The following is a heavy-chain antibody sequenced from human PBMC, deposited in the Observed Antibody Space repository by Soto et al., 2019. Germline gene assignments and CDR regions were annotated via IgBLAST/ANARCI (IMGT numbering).Heavy chain of an antibody. CDR2: IYYSGST. D-gene: IGHD3-16*02. Sequence: SETLSLTCTVSGGSISSGGYYWSWIRQHPGKGLEWIGYIYYSGSTYYNPSLKSRVTISVDTSKNQFSLKLSSVTAADTAVYYCARDTSYDYVWGSYRYYDYWGQGTLVTVSS. CDR3: ARDTSYDYVWGSYRYYDY. CDR1: GGSISSGGYY. J-gene: IGHJ4*02. V-gene: IGHV4-31*03.